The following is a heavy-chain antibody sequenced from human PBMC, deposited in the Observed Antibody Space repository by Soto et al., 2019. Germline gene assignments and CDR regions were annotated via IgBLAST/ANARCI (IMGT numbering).Heavy chain of an antibody. D-gene: IGHD1-26*01. CDR3: AKDFGGSYPGAFDY. Sequence: GGSLRLSCAASGFTFSSYAMSWFRQAPGKGLEWVSAISGSGGSTYYADSVKGRFTISRDNSKNTLYLQMNSLRAEDTAVYYCAKDFGGSYPGAFDYWGQGTLVTAPQ. CDR1: GFTFSSYA. CDR2: ISGSGGST. V-gene: IGHV3-23*01. J-gene: IGHJ4*02.